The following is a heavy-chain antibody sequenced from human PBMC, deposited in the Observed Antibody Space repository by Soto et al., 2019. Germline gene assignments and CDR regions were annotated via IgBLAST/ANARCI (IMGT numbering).Heavy chain of an antibody. V-gene: IGHV3-23*01. CDR3: TKVVGTTVRNGHWYFDV. Sequence: EVQLLESGGGLVQPGGSLRLSCAASGFTFSTYALSWVRQAPGKGLEWVSAISGSGGSTYSADSVKGRFTISRDSSKSTRYLHMNSLRTEDTAVYYCTKVVGTTVRNGHWYFDVCGRGTLVTVSS. J-gene: IGHJ2*01. CDR1: GFTFSTYA. D-gene: IGHD4-17*01. CDR2: ISGSGGST.